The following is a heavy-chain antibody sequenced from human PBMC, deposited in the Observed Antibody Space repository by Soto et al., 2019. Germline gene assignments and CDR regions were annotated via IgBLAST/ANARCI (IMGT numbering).Heavy chain of an antibody. D-gene: IGHD2-2*01. Sequence: LRLSCAASGFTFSSYGMHWVRQAPGKGLEWVAVISYDGSNKYYADSVKGRFTISRDNSKNTLYLQMNSLRAEDTAVYYCAKEQIVVVPAAMDTWGQGTLVTVSS. J-gene: IGHJ5*02. CDR2: ISYDGSNK. CDR3: AKEQIVVVPAAMDT. CDR1: GFTFSSYG. V-gene: IGHV3-30*18.